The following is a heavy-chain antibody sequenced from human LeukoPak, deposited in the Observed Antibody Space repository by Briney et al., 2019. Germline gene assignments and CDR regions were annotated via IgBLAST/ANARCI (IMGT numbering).Heavy chain of an antibody. CDR1: GFTFSSYG. CDR3: ARDPTYYDFWSGYYGFDY. Sequence: PGGSLRLSCAASGFTFSSYGMHWVRQAPGKGLEWVAVIWYDGSNKYYADSVKGRFTISRDNSKNTLYLQMNSLRAEDTAVYYCARDPTYYDFWSGYYGFDYWGQGTLVTVSS. V-gene: IGHV3-33*01. D-gene: IGHD3-3*01. J-gene: IGHJ4*02. CDR2: IWYDGSNK.